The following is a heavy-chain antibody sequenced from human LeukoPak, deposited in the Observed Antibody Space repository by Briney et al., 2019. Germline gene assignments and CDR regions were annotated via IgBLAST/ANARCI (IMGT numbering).Heavy chain of an antibody. D-gene: IGHD3-22*01. CDR3: ARVQSSYYYDSSGSYYFDY. Sequence: SVKVSCKASGGTFSSYAISWVRQAPGQGLEWMGGIIPIFGTANYAQKFQGRVTITADESTSTAYMELSSLRSEDTAVYYCARVQSSYYYDSSGSYYFDYWGQGTLVTVSS. J-gene: IGHJ4*02. V-gene: IGHV1-69*13. CDR2: IIPIFGTA. CDR1: GGTFSSYA.